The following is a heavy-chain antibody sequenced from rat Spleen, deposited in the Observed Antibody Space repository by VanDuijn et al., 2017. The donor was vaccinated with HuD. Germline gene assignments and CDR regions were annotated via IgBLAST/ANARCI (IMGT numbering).Heavy chain of an antibody. V-gene: IGHV5-19*01. Sequence: EVQLVESGGGLVQPGGSLKLSCAVSGFTFSNYGMNWVRQGPTKGLEWVASITKTGGITYYPDSVKGRFTISRDNAKSTLYLQMDSLRSEDTATYYCTRDRILRSTGFDYWGQGVMVTVSS. J-gene: IGHJ2*01. CDR2: ITKTGGIT. CDR1: GFTFSNYG. D-gene: IGHD1-6*01. CDR3: TRDRILRSTGFDY.